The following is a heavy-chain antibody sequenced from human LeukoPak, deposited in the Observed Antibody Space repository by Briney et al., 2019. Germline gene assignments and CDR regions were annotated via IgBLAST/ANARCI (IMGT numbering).Heavy chain of an antibody. V-gene: IGHV3-30*02. CDR2: IRYDGSNK. CDR3: AKDSQPVKTCWYFDL. D-gene: IGHD6-13*01. CDR1: GFTFSSYG. Sequence: PGGSLRLSCAASGFTFSSYGMHWVRQAPGKGLEWVAFIRYDGSNKYYADSVKGRFTISRDNSKNTLYLQMNSLRAEDTAVYYCAKDSQPVKTCWYFDLWGRGTLVTVSS. J-gene: IGHJ2*01.